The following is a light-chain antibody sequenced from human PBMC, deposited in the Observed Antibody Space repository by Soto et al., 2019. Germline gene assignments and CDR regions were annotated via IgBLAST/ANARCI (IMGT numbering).Light chain of an antibody. V-gene: IGLV2-14*01. Sequence: QSALTQPASVSGSPGQSITISCTGTSSDVGGYNYVSWYQQHPGKAPKLMIYDVSNRFSGVFNRFSGSKSANTASLTISGLRAEDEADYYCSSYTGSSTLDVFGTGTKVTVL. CDR1: SSDVGGYNY. J-gene: IGLJ1*01. CDR2: DVS. CDR3: SSYTGSSTLDV.